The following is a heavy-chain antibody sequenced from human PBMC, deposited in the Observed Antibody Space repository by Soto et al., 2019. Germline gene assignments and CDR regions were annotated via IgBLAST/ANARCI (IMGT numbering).Heavy chain of an antibody. CDR3: ARVGHDYSNSGMDV. CDR2: IDPSDSRT. D-gene: IGHD4-4*01. V-gene: IGHV5-10-1*01. J-gene: IGHJ6*02. CDR1: GYSLSIYW. Sequence: VESLKISCNGSGYSLSIYWINWVRQMPGKGLEWMGKIDPSDSRTTYSPSFQGHVTISVDKSISTTYLQWSSLKASDTAIYYCARVGHDYSNSGMDVWGQGTTVTVSS.